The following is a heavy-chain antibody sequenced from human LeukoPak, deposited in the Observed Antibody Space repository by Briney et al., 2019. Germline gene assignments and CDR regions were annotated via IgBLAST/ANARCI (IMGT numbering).Heavy chain of an antibody. V-gene: IGHV5-51*01. D-gene: IGHD6-25*01. Sequence: GESLKISCKGSGYSVTSHWIGWVRQMPGKGLEWMGIMYPGDSETRYSPSFQGQVTISADKSISTAYLQWSSLKASDTAMYYCARRGSAAEIDYWGQGTLVTVSS. CDR3: ARRGSAAEIDY. CDR1: GYSVTSHW. J-gene: IGHJ4*02. CDR2: MYPGDSET.